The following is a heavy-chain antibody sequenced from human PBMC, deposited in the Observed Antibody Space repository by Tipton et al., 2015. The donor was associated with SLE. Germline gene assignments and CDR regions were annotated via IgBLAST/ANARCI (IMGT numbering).Heavy chain of an antibody. D-gene: IGHD1-26*01. J-gene: IGHJ4*02. CDR3: AREIWNTVGFDY. CDR2: ISYDGSNK. CDR1: GFSFDTYS. Sequence: SLRLSCAASGFSFDTYSMDWVRQAPGKGLEWVAVISYDGSNKYYADSVKGRFTISRDNSKNTLYLQMNSLRAEDTAVYYCAREIWNTVGFDYWGQGTLVTVSS. V-gene: IGHV3-30*03.